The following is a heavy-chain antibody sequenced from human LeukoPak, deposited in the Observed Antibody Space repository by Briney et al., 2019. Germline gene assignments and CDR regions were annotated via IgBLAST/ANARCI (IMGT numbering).Heavy chain of an antibody. CDR3: ARGLGRAVAGTGYYYMDV. CDR2: IYHSGST. V-gene: IGHV4-38-2*01. D-gene: IGHD6-19*01. J-gene: IGHJ6*03. Sequence: SETLSLTCAVSGYSISSGYYWACIRQPPGKGLEWIGSIYHSGSTYYNPSLKRRVTISVDTSKNRFSLKLSSVTAADTAVYYCARGLGRAVAGTGYYYMDVWGKGTTVTVSS. CDR1: GYSISSGYY.